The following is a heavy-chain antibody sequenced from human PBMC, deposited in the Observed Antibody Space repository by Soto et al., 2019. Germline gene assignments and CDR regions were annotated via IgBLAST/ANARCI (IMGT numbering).Heavy chain of an antibody. V-gene: IGHV1-3*01. D-gene: IGHD2-15*01. J-gene: IGHJ4*02. Sequence: GASVKVSCKDSGYAFTVYAVHWVRKAHGKRLERMGWINADNGNTKYSQQYQGRVTFNRDTSASTAYMELSSLRSEDTAVYYCARGRGDCNGASCYLNYFDYWGQGTLVTVSS. CDR2: INADNGNT. CDR1: GYAFTVYA. CDR3: ARGRGDCNGASCYLNYFDY.